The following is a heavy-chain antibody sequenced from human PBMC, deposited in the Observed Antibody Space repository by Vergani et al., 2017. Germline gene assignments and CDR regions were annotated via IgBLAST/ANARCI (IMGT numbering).Heavy chain of an antibody. Sequence: QVQLVQSGAEVKKPGASVKVSCKASGYTFTSYAMHWVRQAPGQRLEWMGWINAGNGNTKYSQKFQGRVTITRDTSASTAYMELRSLRSDDTAVYYCARDPVAYFSKTTRRYGMDVWGQGTTVTVSS. CDR3: ARDPVAYFSKTTRRYGMDV. V-gene: IGHV1-3*01. CDR1: GYTFTSYA. J-gene: IGHJ6*02. D-gene: IGHD2-2*01. CDR2: INAGNGNT.